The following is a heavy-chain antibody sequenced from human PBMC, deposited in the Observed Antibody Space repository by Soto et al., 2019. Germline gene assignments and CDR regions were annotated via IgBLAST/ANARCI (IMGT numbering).Heavy chain of an antibody. CDR2: VVPLLGSA. D-gene: IGHD2-15*01. CDR3: ASGIAVDRFEF. CDR1: PDTFNNYG. J-gene: IGHJ4*01. V-gene: IGHV1-69*01. Sequence: EQSGPEVKKPGSSVKVSCKASPDTFNNYGFSWVRQAPGQGLECVGGVVPLLGSATYAQKFQGRATISADESASPVYLELTNLQSDDTAIFYCASGIAVDRFEFWGLGTLVIVSS.